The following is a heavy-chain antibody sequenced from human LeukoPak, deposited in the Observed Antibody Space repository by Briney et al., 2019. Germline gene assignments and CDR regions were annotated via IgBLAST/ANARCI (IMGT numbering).Heavy chain of an antibody. Sequence: GGSLRLSCAASGFTFSSNWLHWVRQAPGKGLVWVSRINSDGSRTSYADSVEGRFSISRDNANNTLYLQMNSLRAEDTAVYYCAKSRSSSWPPEDYWGQGTLVTVSS. J-gene: IGHJ4*02. CDR1: GFTFSSNW. CDR3: AKSRSSSWPPEDY. D-gene: IGHD6-13*01. V-gene: IGHV3-74*01. CDR2: INSDGSRT.